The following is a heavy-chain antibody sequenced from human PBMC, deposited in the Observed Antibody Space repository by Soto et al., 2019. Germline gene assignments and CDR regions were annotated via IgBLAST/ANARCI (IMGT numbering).Heavy chain of an antibody. V-gene: IGHV6-1*01. CDR2: TYYRSKWDN. CDR1: GDSVSSNSAA. CDR3: ARAGSISHDY. J-gene: IGHJ4*02. D-gene: IGHD6-6*01. Sequence: QVQLQQSGPGLVKPSQTLSLTCAISGDSVSSNSAAWNWIRQSPSRDLEWLGRTYYRSKWDNDYSVAVKSRIIITPDTSKHQFSLQLNSVTPEDTAVYYCARAGSISHDYWGQGTLVTVSS.